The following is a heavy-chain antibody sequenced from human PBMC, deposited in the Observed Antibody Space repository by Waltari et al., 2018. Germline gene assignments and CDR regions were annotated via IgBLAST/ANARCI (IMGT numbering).Heavy chain of an antibody. D-gene: IGHD2-21*01. CDR3: ARGYRIPKPYWGY. J-gene: IGHJ4*02. CDR2: MNPNSGNT. CDR1: GYTFTRYA. V-gene: IGHV1-8*02. Sequence: QVQLVQSGAVVRTPGASVQVSCKASGYTFTRYAINWLRTASGQGLEWMGWMNPNSGNTGYEQKFQGRVTMTRNTSISTAYMELSSLRSEDTAVYYCARGYRIPKPYWGYWGQGTLVTVSS.